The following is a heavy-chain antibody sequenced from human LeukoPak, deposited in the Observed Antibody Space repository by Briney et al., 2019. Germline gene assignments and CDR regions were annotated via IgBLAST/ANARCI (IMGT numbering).Heavy chain of an antibody. D-gene: IGHD2-15*01. J-gene: IGHJ5*02. CDR3: AKDGGYCTGGSCYSSWFDP. CDR1: AFTFSSYS. CDR2: ISWDGTST. V-gene: IGHV3-43D*03. Sequence: GGSLRLSCAASAFTFSSYSMNWVRQAPGKGLEWVSLISWDGTSTYHGDSVKGRFTISRDNSKNSLYLQMNSLRAEDTALYYCAKDGGYCTGGSCYSSWFDPWGQGTLVTVSS.